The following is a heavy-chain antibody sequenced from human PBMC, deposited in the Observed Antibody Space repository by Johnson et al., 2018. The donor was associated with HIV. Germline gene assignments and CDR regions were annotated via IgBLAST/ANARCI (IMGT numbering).Heavy chain of an antibody. D-gene: IGHD3-10*01. CDR2: INWNGGAP. CDR1: GFPFDDYG. Sequence: VQLVESGGGVDRPGGSLSLSCVASGFPFDDYGMSWVRQPPGRGLEWVSGINWNGGAPGYAASVKGRFTISRDNAKNSLYLQMNSLRAEDTALDYCARTQWEKLLGAGASDFWGPGTLVTVSS. V-gene: IGHV3-20*04. J-gene: IGHJ3*01. CDR3: ARTQWEKLLGAGASDF.